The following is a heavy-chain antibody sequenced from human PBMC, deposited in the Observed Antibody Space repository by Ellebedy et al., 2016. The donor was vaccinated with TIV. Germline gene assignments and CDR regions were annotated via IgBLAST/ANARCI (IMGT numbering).Heavy chain of an antibody. CDR2: ISAYNGNT. J-gene: IGHJ6*02. CDR3: ARDSWDYGGNSGDYYYYYGMDV. CDR1: GYTFTSYG. D-gene: IGHD4-23*01. Sequence: ASVKVSCKASGYTFTSYGISWVRQAPGQGLEWMGWISAYNGNTNYAQKLQGRVTMTTDTSTSTAYMELRSLRSDDTAVYYCARDSWDYGGNSGDYYYYYGMDVWGQGTTVTVSS. V-gene: IGHV1-18*04.